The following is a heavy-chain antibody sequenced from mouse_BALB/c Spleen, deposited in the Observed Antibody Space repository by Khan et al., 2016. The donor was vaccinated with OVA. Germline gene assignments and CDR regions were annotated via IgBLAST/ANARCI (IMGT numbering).Heavy chain of an antibody. CDR3: GRRSV. CDR2: ITYSGST. Sequence: VQLQESGPGLVKPSQSLSLTCTVTGYSITSDYAWNWIQQFPGNKLGWGGNITYSGSTSYSPSLKSRISITRDTSKNQFFLQLNSVTTEDTATYFCGRRSVWGAGTTVTVSS. V-gene: IGHV3-2*02. J-gene: IGHJ1*01. CDR1: GYSITSDYA.